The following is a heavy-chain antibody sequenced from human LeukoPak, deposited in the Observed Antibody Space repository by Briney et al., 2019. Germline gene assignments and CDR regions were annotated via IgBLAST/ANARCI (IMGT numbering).Heavy chain of an antibody. J-gene: IGHJ4*02. CDR2: ISYDGSNE. V-gene: IGHV3-30-3*01. Sequence: GRSLRLSCAASGFTFSYYTMHWVRQAPGKGLEWVAVISYDGSNEYYADSVKGRVTISRDNSKNTLYLQMNSLRVEDTAVYYCARVLNYYDSSGYYFSYWGQGTLVTVSS. CDR3: ARVLNYYDSSGYYFSY. D-gene: IGHD3-22*01. CDR1: GFTFSYYT.